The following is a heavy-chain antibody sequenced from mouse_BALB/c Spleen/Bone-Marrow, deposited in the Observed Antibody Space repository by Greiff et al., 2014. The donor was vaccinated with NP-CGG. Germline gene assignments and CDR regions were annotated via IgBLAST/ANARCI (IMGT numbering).Heavy chain of an antibody. CDR3: AREGSTMITTEAWFAY. J-gene: IGHJ3*01. V-gene: IGHV1-14*01. D-gene: IGHD2-4*01. CDR2: INPYNDGT. Sequence: LQESGPELVKPGASVKMSCKASGYTFTSYVMHWVKQKPGQGLEWIGYINPYNDGTKYNEKSKGKATLTSDKSSSTAYMELSSLTSEDSAVYYCAREGSTMITTEAWFAYWGQGTLVTVSA. CDR1: GYTFTSYV.